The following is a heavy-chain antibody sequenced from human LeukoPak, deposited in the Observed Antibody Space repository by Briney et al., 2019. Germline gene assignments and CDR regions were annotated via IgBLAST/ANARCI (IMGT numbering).Heavy chain of an antibody. CDR1: GYTFTSYG. J-gene: IGHJ4*02. Sequence: ASVKVSCKASGYTFTSYGISWVRQAPGQGLEWMGWISAYNGNTNYAQKLQGRVTMTTDTSTSTAYMELRSLRSDDTAVYYCARTAALETELPGTIFGVVSRGRAFDYWGQGTLVTVSS. D-gene: IGHD3-3*01. CDR2: ISAYNGNT. V-gene: IGHV1-18*01. CDR3: ARTAALETELPGTIFGVVSRGRAFDY.